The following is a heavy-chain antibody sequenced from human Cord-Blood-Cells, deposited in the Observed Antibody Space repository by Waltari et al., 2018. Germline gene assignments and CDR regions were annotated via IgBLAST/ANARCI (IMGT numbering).Heavy chain of an antibody. CDR2: IRSKANSYAT. J-gene: IGHJ4*02. CDR3: TRQQFDY. Sequence: EVQLVESGGGLVQPGGSRKRSCAASGFTLRGSAVHWVRQASGKGLEWVGRIRSKANSYATAYAASVKGRFTISRDDSKNTAYLQMNSLKTEDTAVYYCTRQQFDYWGQGTLVTVSS. V-gene: IGHV3-73*02. CDR1: GFTLRGSA.